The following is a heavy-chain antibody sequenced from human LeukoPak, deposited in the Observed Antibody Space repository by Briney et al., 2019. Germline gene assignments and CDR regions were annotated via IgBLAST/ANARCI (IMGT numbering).Heavy chain of an antibody. CDR3: ARIRYSSGWAFDY. V-gene: IGHV3-21*01. D-gene: IGHD6-19*01. Sequence: GGSLRLSCVASGFTFSSYSMNWVRQAPGKGLEWVSSISSSSSYIYYADSVKGRFTISRDNAKNSLYLQMNSLRAEDTAVYYCARIRYSSGWAFDYWGRGTLVTVPS. J-gene: IGHJ4*02. CDR2: ISSSSSYI. CDR1: GFTFSSYS.